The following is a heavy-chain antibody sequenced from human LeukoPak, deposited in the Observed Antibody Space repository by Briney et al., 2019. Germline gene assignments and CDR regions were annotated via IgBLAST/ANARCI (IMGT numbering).Heavy chain of an antibody. D-gene: IGHD3-10*02. V-gene: IGHV1-18*01. Sequence: ASVKVSCKASGYTFTSYAMHWVRQAPGQGLEWMGWISAYNGNTNYAQKLQGRVTMTTDTSTSTAYMELRSLRSDDTAVYYCARGTVRGVIIWPFDYWGQGTLVTVSS. CDR3: ARGTVRGVIIWPFDY. CDR2: ISAYNGNT. J-gene: IGHJ4*02. CDR1: GYTFTSYA.